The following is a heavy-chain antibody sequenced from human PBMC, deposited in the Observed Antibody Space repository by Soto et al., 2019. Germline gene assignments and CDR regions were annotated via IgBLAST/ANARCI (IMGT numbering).Heavy chain of an antibody. J-gene: IGHJ3*02. CDR2: ISSSSSYI. V-gene: IGHV3-21*01. CDR1: GFTFSSYS. Sequence: GGSLRLSCAASGFTFSSYSMNWVRQAPGKGLEWVSSISSSSSYIYYADSVKGRFTISRDNAKNSLYLQMNSLRAEDTAVYYCARGYYYDSSGYSHDAFDIWGQGTMVTVSS. D-gene: IGHD3-22*01. CDR3: ARGYYYDSSGYSHDAFDI.